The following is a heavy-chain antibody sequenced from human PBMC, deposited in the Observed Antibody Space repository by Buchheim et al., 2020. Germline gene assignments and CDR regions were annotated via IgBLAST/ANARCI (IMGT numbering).Heavy chain of an antibody. J-gene: IGHJ5*02. CDR2: INHSGST. CDR1: GGSFSGYY. Sequence: QVQLQQWGAGLLKPSETLSLTCAVYGGSFSGYYWSWIRQPPGKGLEWIGVINHSGSTNYNPSLKSRVTISVDTSKNPFSLKLSSVTAADTAVYYCARGIAAAGQNWFDPWGQGTL. D-gene: IGHD6-13*01. V-gene: IGHV4-34*01. CDR3: ARGIAAAGQNWFDP.